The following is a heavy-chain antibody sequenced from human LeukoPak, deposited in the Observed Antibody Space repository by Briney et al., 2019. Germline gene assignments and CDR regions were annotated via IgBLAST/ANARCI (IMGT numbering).Heavy chain of an antibody. Sequence: GGSLRLSCAASGFTLSSYWMSWVRQAPGKGLEWVANIRQDGSEKYYVDSVKGRFTISRDNAKNSLYLQMNSLRAEDTAVYYCARERRLYFDYWGQRTLVTVSS. CDR3: ARERRLYFDY. CDR1: GFTLSSYW. CDR2: IRQDGSEK. V-gene: IGHV3-7*01. J-gene: IGHJ4*02.